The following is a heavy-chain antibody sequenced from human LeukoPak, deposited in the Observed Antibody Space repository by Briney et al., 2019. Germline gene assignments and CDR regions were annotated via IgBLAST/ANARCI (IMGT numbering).Heavy chain of an antibody. CDR1: GGSISSSIYY. J-gene: IGHJ4*02. D-gene: IGHD3-22*01. CDR2: IYYSGST. Sequence: SETLSLTYTVSGGSISSSIYYWGWIRQTPGKGLEWIANIYYSGSTYYNPSLKSRVTISVDTSKNQFSLKLSSVTAADTAVYYCARRDRYYFDYWGQGTLVTVSS. CDR3: ARRDRYYFDY. V-gene: IGHV4-39*01.